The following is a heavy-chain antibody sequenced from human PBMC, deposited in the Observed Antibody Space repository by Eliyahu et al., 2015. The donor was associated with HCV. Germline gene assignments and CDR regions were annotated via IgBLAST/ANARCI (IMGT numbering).Heavy chain of an antibody. J-gene: IGHJ3*01. D-gene: IGHD3-22*01. CDR3: ARGYYLSYGFDV. CDR2: FFYSGNT. V-gene: IGHV4-39*01. Sequence: QLHLQESGPGLVKPPETLSLTCIVSGGSISTSSYYWGWIRQAPGKGLEWIGNFFYSGNTSYNPSLKSRVTISVDTSKNQFSLKLSSVTAADTAVYFCARGYYLSYGFDVWGQGTMVSVSS. CDR1: GGSISTSSYY.